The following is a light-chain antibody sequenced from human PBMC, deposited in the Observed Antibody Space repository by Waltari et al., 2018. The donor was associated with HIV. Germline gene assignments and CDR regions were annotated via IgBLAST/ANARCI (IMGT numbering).Light chain of an antibody. V-gene: IGLV3-21*02. CDR2: DDR. CDR3: QVWESSTDDHQVV. CDR1: NIGSKR. Sequence: SYVLTQPPSVSVAPGQTARMTCGGNNIGSKRLHWYQQKPGQAPVLVVYDDRDRPSGIPGRISGSNFGNTGTLTITRVEAGDEADYYCQVWESSTDDHQVVFGGGTKLTVL. J-gene: IGLJ2*01.